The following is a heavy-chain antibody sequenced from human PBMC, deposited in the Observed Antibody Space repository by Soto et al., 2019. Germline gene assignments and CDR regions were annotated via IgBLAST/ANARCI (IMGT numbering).Heavy chain of an antibody. CDR3: TRTPGYCNAGACSNVGYFDY. Sequence: VQLVESGGGLVQPGGSLRLSCVASGFRFKNYAMHWVRQSPGKGLDWVSGINWNSGTIDSADSVKGRFTISRDDAENSLYLQMNNVKSEDTAVYYCTRTPGYCNAGACSNVGYFDYWGLGTLVTVSS. V-gene: IGHV3-9*01. CDR1: GFRFKNYA. D-gene: IGHD2-15*01. J-gene: IGHJ4*02. CDR2: INWNSGTI.